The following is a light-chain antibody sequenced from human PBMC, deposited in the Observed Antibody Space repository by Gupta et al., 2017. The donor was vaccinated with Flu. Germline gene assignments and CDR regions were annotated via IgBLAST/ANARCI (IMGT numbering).Light chain of an antibody. Sequence: SLGERATINCKSSQSIVDSSNNWNYLAWYQQKPGQPPKLLIDWASTRESGVPDRVSGSGSGTDFTLTITSLQAEDVAVYYCQQYYTSPLTFGGGTKVEMK. CDR2: WAS. V-gene: IGKV4-1*01. CDR3: QQYYTSPLT. CDR1: QSIVDSSNNWNY. J-gene: IGKJ4*01.